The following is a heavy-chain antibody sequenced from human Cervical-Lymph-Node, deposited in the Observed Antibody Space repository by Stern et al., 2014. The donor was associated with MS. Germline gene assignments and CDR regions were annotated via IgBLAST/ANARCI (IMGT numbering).Heavy chain of an antibody. V-gene: IGHV3-73*02. Sequence: EVQLVESGGGLVQPGGSLRLSCATSGFTFSETAIHWVRQVSGKGLEWLGRIRSKSKNYATVYSASVKDRFTISRDDSQNTAFLQMDNLKSEDTALYYCTKTADTLNVWGQGTMVTVSS. CDR1: GFTFSETA. D-gene: IGHD2-2*02. CDR2: IRSKSKNYAT. CDR3: TKTADTLNV. J-gene: IGHJ3*01.